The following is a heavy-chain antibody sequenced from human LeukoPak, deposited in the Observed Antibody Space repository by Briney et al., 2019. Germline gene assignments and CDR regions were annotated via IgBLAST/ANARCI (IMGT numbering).Heavy chain of an antibody. CDR3: AIFWSGYSGSGY. D-gene: IGHD3-3*01. J-gene: IGHJ4*02. CDR1: GYTFTGYY. CDR2: INPNSGGT. V-gene: IGHV1-2*04. Sequence: ASVKVSCKASGYTFTGYYMRWVRQAPGQGLEWMGWINPNSGGTNYAQKFQGWVTMTRDTSISTAYMELSRLRSEDTAVYYCAIFWSGYSGSGYWGQGTLVTVSS.